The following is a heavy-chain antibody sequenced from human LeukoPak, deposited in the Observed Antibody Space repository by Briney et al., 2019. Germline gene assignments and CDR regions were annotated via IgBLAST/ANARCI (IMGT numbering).Heavy chain of an antibody. CDR2: IYHSGST. CDR1: GGSISSGGYS. D-gene: IGHD6-19*01. CDR3: ARAYSSGWYRGWYFDL. Sequence: SQTLSLTCAVSGGSISSGGYSWSWIRQPPGKGLEWIGYIYHSGSTNYNPSLKSRVTISVDTSKNQFSLKLSSVTAADTAVYYCARAYSSGWYRGWYFDLWGRGTLVTVSS. J-gene: IGHJ2*01. V-gene: IGHV4-30-2*01.